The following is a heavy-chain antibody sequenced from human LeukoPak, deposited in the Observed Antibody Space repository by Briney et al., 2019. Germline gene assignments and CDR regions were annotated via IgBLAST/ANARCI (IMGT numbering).Heavy chain of an antibody. CDR2: INHSGST. CDR1: GGSFSGYY. V-gene: IGHV4-34*01. CDR3: ARVMRVPHSGYKEFDY. Sequence: SETLSLTCAVYGGSFSGYYWSWIRQPPGKGLEWIGEINHSGSTNYNPSLKSRVTISVDTSKSQFSLKLGSVTAADTAVYYCARVMRVPHSGYKEFDYWGQGTLATVSS. J-gene: IGHJ4*02. D-gene: IGHD5-12*01.